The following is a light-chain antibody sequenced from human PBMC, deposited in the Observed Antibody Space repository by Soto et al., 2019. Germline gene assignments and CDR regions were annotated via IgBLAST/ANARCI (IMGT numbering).Light chain of an antibody. V-gene: IGLV1-40*01. CDR1: SSNIGAGYD. CDR2: GNS. CDR3: QSYISSLSAL. Sequence: QSVLTQPPSVSGAPGQRVTISCTGSSSNIGAGYDVHWYQQLPGTAPKLLIYGNSNRSSGVPDRFSGSKSGTSASLAITGLQAEDEAAYYCQSYISSLSALFGGGTKLTVL. J-gene: IGLJ3*02.